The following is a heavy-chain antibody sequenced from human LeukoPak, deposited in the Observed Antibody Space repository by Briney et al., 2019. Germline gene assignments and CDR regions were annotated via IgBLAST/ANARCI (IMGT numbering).Heavy chain of an antibody. D-gene: IGHD2-15*01. J-gene: IGHJ3*02. CDR2: IYYSVST. CDR1: CGSISRYY. CDR3: ARIGIDDAFDI. Sequence: SETLSLTCTVSCGSISRYYWSWIRQPPGKGLEWIGYIYYSVSTNYNPSLKSRATISVDTSKNQFSLKLSSVTAADTAVYYCARIGIDDAFDIWGQGTMVTVSS. V-gene: IGHV4-59*01.